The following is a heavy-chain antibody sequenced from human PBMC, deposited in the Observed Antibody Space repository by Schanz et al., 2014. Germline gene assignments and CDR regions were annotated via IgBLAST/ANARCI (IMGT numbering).Heavy chain of an antibody. CDR3: ARAHGNNWYGKGLDY. J-gene: IGHJ4*02. CDR2: ISHSGGSK. Sequence: DVQLLESGGGLVQPGGSLRLSCAASGFTFNSYAMTWVRQAPGKGLEWVSSISHSGGSKYYADSVKGRFTISRDNSENTLYLQMNSLRAEDTAVYFCARAHGNNWYGKGLDYWGQGTQVTVSS. D-gene: IGHD1-1*01. V-gene: IGHV3-23*01. CDR1: GFTFNSYA.